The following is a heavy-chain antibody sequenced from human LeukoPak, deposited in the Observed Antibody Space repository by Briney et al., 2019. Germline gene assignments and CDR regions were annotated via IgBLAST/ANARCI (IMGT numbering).Heavy chain of an antibody. V-gene: IGHV4-39*07. J-gene: IGHJ4*02. CDR3: AREVRCSTTRCYSLFDY. CDR1: GGSISSFISY. CDR2: IYYSGIT. Sequence: SETLSLTCTVSGGSISSFISYWGWIRQPPGKGLEWIGNIYYSGITYYNPSLKSRVTISVDTSKNQFSLRLSSVTAADTAVYYCAREVRCSTTRCYSLFDYWGQGTLVTVSS. D-gene: IGHD2-2*02.